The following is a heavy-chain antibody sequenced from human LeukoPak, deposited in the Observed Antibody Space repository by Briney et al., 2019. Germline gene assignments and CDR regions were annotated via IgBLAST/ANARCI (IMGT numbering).Heavy chain of an antibody. V-gene: IGHV1-18*01. D-gene: IGHD3-3*01. CDR2: ISAYNGNT. CDR3: ARDLYDFWSGYLFDY. CDR1: GYTFTSYG. Sequence: ASVKVSCKASGYTFTSYGISWVRQAPGQGLEWMEWISAYNGNTNYAQKLQGRVAMTTHPSTTPATMELRSLRSDDTTVQYCARDLYDFWSGYLFDYWGQGTLVTVSS. J-gene: IGHJ4*02.